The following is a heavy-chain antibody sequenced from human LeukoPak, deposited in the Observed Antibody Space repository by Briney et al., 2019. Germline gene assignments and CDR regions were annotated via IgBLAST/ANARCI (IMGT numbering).Heavy chain of an antibody. CDR2: ISYDGSNK. Sequence: GGSLRLSCAASGFTFSSYGMHWVRQAPGKGLEWVAVISYDGSNKYYADSVKGRFTISRDNSKSTLYLQMNSLRAEDTAVYYCAKDGRYCSGGSCSNWFDPWGQGTLVTVSS. CDR3: AKDGRYCSGGSCSNWFDP. CDR1: GFTFSSYG. D-gene: IGHD2-15*01. J-gene: IGHJ5*02. V-gene: IGHV3-30*18.